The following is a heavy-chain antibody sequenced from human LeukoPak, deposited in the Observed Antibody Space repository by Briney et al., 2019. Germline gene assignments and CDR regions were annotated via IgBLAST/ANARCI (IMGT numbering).Heavy chain of an antibody. Sequence: SETLSLTCTVSGGSISSSSYDWGWIRQPLGKVVVWNGSNYYSGSPYNNPSRTSRVSISVDTSSNRSSKKLSSVTAADTAVYYCARRTSYRIGWVFDYWGQGTLVTVSS. CDR2: NYYSGSP. CDR1: GGSISSSSYD. D-gene: IGHD6-19*01. J-gene: IGHJ4*02. V-gene: IGHV4-39*01. CDR3: ARRTSYRIGWVFDY.